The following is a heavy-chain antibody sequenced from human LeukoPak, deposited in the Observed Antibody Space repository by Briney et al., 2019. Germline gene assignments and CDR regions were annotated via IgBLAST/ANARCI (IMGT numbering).Heavy chain of an antibody. CDR3: ARAAPGEWELPPPEPRQFDY. CDR2: INPNSGGT. J-gene: IGHJ4*02. Sequence: GASVKVSCKASGYTFTGYYMHWVRQAPGQGLEWMGRINPNSGGTNYAQEFQGRVTMTRDTSISTAYMELSRLRSDDTAVYYCARAAPGEWELPPPEPRQFDYWGQGTLVTVSS. D-gene: IGHD1-26*01. CDR1: GYTFTGYY. V-gene: IGHV1-2*06.